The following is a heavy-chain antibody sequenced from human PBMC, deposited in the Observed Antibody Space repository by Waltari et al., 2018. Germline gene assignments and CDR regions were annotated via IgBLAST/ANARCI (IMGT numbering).Heavy chain of an antibody. CDR1: GYTLTDLS. Sequence: QVQLVQSGAEVKKPGASVKVSCKVSGYTLTDLSMHWVRQAPGKGLEWMGGLDPEDGETIYAQKFQGRVTRTEDTSTDTAYMELSSLRSEDTAVYYCARYNWNPKGGMDVWGQGTTVTVSS. V-gene: IGHV1-24*01. CDR2: LDPEDGET. CDR3: ARYNWNPKGGMDV. J-gene: IGHJ6*02. D-gene: IGHD1-20*01.